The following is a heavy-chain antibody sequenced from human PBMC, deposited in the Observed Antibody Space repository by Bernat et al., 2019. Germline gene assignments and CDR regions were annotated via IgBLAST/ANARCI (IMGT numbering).Heavy chain of an antibody. Sequence: QVQLQQWGAGLLKPSETLSLTCAVYGGSFSGYYWSWIRQPPGKGLEWIGEINHSGSTNYNPSLKSRVTISVDTSKNQFSLKLSSVTAADTAAYYCARGFGHYDSSGYYYADYFDYWGQGTLVTVSS. J-gene: IGHJ4*02. D-gene: IGHD3-22*01. CDR3: ARGFGHYDSSGYYYADYFDY. V-gene: IGHV4-34*01. CDR1: GGSFSGYY. CDR2: INHSGST.